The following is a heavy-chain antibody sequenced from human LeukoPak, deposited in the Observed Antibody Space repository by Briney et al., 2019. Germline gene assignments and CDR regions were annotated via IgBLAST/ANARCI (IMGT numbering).Heavy chain of an antibody. CDR3: ARAPPKVGYDFWSGLFDY. CDR1: GFTFSSYW. CDR2: ISSSSSYI. Sequence: GGSLRLSCAASGFTFSSYWMSWVRQAPGKGLEWVSSISSSSSYIYYADSLKGRFTISRDNAKNSLYLQMNSLRAEDTAVYYCARAPPKVGYDFWSGLFDYWGQGTLVTVSS. D-gene: IGHD3-3*01. V-gene: IGHV3-21*01. J-gene: IGHJ4*02.